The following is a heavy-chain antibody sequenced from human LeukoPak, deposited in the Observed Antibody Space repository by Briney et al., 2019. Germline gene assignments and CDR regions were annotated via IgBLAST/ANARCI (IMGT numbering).Heavy chain of an antibody. CDR3: VKTFQYSSNWYDY. CDR2: ISAGGGGT. J-gene: IGHJ5*01. D-gene: IGHD6-6*01. CDR1: GFTFGSHA. V-gene: IGHV3-23*01. Sequence: GSLRLSCATSGFTFGSHAMSWVRQAPGKGLEWVSSISAGGGGTSYADSVKGRITISRDNSKNTVYLQMNSLRAEDTAVYFCVKTFQYSSNWYDYWGQGTLVTVSS.